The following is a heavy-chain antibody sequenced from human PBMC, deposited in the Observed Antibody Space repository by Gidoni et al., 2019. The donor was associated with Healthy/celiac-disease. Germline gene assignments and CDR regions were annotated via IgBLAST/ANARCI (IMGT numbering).Heavy chain of an antibody. CDR2: IYYSGST. V-gene: IGHV4-39*01. D-gene: IGHD3-10*01. J-gene: IGHJ2*01. CDR1: GGSISSSSYY. CDR3: ARSLVASGSQRRTYWYFDL. Sequence: QLQLQESGPGLVKPSETLSLTCTVSGGSISSSSYYWGWIRQPQGKGLEWIGSIYYSGSTYYNPSLKSRVTISVDTSKNQFSLKLSSVTAADTAVYYCARSLVASGSQRRTYWYFDLWGRGTLVTVSS.